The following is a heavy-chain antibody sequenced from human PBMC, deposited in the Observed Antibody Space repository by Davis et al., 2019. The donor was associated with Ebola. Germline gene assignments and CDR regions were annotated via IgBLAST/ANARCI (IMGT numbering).Heavy chain of an antibody. CDR2: IKSKTDGGTT. Sequence: GGSLRLFCAASGFTFSSYGMHWVRQAPGKGLEWVGRIKSKTDGGTTDYAAPVKGRFTISRDNAKNSLYLQMNSLRAEDTAVYYCARAIGYSYGTKPYYYYYGMDVWGQGTTVTVSS. J-gene: IGHJ6*02. D-gene: IGHD5-18*01. V-gene: IGHV3-15*07. CDR3: ARAIGYSYGTKPYYYYYGMDV. CDR1: GFTFSSYG.